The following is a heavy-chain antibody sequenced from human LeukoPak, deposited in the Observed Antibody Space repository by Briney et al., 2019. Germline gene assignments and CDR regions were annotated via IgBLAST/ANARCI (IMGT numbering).Heavy chain of an antibody. J-gene: IGHJ4*02. V-gene: IGHV3-30*04. CDR2: ISYDGSNK. CDR1: GFTFSTYA. D-gene: IGHD3-10*01. Sequence: PGTSLRLSCAASGFTFSTYAMHWVRQSPGKGLEWVALISYDGSNKYYADSVKGRFTISRDDSKSIAYLQMNSLKTEDTAVYYCTSSFGQLSFFDYWGQGTLVTVSS. CDR3: TSSFGQLSFFDY.